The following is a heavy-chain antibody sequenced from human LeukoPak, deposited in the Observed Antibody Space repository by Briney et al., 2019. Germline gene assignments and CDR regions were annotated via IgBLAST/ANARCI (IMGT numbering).Heavy chain of an antibody. Sequence: GASVKVSCKASGYTFTGYYMHWVRQAPGQGLEWMGWINPNSGGTNYAQKFQGRATMTRDTSISTAYMELSRLRSDDTAVYYCARDQAEIYGDYEIGSDYWGQGTLVSVSS. J-gene: IGHJ4*02. CDR3: ARDQAEIYGDYEIGSDY. D-gene: IGHD4-17*01. CDR2: INPNSGGT. V-gene: IGHV1-2*02. CDR1: GYTFTGYY.